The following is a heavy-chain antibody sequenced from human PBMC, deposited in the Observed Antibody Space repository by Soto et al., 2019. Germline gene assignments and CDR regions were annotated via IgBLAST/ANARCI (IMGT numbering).Heavy chain of an antibody. V-gene: IGHV3-15*04. CDR3: TIDNSYGVGGGVY. J-gene: IGHJ4*02. Sequence: DVQVAESGGGLVKPGGSLRLSCAGSGIRFNNAWMSWVRQSPGKGLEWVGRIGSEIDGASIDYAAPVKCCFIISRNGSRYTVFLEMNSLNTSDIATYFCTIDNSYGVGGGVYGGQGPVFTVAS. CDR2: IGSEIDGASI. CDR1: GIRFNNAW. D-gene: IGHD4-17*01.